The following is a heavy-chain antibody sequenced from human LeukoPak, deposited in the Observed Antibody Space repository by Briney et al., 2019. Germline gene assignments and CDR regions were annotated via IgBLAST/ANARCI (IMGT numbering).Heavy chain of an antibody. V-gene: IGHV3-23*01. Sequence: GGSRRLSCAASGFTFSSYAMSWVRRAPGKGLEWVSGISGSGGSTYYADSVKGRFTISRDNSKNTLYLQMNSLRAEDTAVYYCAKGPVGWSLYYFDYWGQGTLLTVSS. CDR2: ISGSGGST. J-gene: IGHJ4*02. CDR3: AKGPVGWSLYYFDY. CDR1: GFTFSSYA. D-gene: IGHD1-26*01.